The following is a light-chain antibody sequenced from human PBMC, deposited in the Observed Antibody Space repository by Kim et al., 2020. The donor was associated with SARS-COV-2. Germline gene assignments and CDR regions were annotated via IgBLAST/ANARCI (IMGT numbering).Light chain of an antibody. CDR2: AAS. CDR1: EGISRY. J-gene: IGKJ5*01. CDR3: QELNTYPAIT. Sequence: SVGDRGTTTCRASEGISRYLAWYQQKPGKAPKLLIYAASTLQSGVPSRFSGSGSGTEFTLTISGLQPEDFATYYCQELNTYPAITFGQGTRLEIK. V-gene: IGKV1-9*01.